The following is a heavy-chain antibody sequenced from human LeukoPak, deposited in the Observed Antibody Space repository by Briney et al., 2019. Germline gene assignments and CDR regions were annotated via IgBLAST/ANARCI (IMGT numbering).Heavy chain of an antibody. CDR3: AKDEDTAMVPWVPFDY. D-gene: IGHD5-18*01. J-gene: IGHJ4*02. CDR2: ISGSGGSK. Sequence: PGGSLRLSCTGSGFNFRAYAMHWVRQAPGKGLEWVSAISGSGGSKYYADSVKGRFTISRDNSKNTLYLQMNSLRAEDTAVYYCAKDEDTAMVPWVPFDYWGQGTLVTVSS. CDR1: GFNFRAYA. V-gene: IGHV3-23*01.